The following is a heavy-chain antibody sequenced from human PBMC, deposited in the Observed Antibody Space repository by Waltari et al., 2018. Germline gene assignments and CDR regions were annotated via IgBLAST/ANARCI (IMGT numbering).Heavy chain of an antibody. J-gene: IGHJ3*02. CDR2: IKSKTDGGTT. CDR3: TTAFSNYVNVAFDI. Sequence: EVQLVESGGGLVQPGGPLRLSCAASGFTFNNAWMSWVRQVPGKGLEWVGRIKSKTDGGTTDYAAPVRGRFTISRDDSKNTLYLQMNSLKAEDTAVYYCTTAFSNYVNVAFDIWGQGTMVTVSS. V-gene: IGHV3-15*01. CDR1: GFTFNNAW. D-gene: IGHD4-4*01.